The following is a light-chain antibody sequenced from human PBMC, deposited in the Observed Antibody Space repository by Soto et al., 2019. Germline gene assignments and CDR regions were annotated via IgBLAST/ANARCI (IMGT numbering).Light chain of an antibody. CDR1: SSDIGGYNY. J-gene: IGLJ1*01. CDR2: EVT. CDR3: SSYGGSNNPHV. V-gene: IGLV2-8*01. Sequence: QSALTQPPSASGSPGQSVTISCTGTSSDIGGYNYVSWYQHHPGKAPKLIIFEVTKRPSGVPDRFSGSKSGNTASLTVSGLQAEDEADYYCSSYGGSNNPHVFGTGTKLTVL.